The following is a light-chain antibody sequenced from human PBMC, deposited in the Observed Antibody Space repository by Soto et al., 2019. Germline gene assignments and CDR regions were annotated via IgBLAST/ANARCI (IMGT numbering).Light chain of an antibody. Sequence: QSVLTQPPSMSGAPGQRVTISCTGSSSNIAAGYDVHWHQQPPGAAPKLLIYANTNRPSGVPDRFSGSKSGTTASLAITGLQAEDEADYYCQSYYANLNGYVFGPGTKLTVL. CDR3: QSYYANLNGYV. J-gene: IGLJ1*01. V-gene: IGLV1-40*01. CDR2: ANT. CDR1: SSNIAAGYD.